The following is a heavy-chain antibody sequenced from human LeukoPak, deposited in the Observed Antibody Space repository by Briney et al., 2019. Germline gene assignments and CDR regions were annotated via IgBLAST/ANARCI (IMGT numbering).Heavy chain of an antibody. D-gene: IGHD2-2*01. CDR2: ISAYNGNT. V-gene: IGHV1-18*01. CDR1: VYTFTSYG. Sequence: ASVKVSCKASVYTFTSYGISWVRQAPGQGLAWMGWISAYNGNTNYAQKLQGRVTMTTDTSTSTAYMELRSLRSDDTAVYYCARDWSYCSSTSCRNLNWFDPWGQGTLVTVSS. CDR3: ARDWSYCSSTSCRNLNWFDP. J-gene: IGHJ5*02.